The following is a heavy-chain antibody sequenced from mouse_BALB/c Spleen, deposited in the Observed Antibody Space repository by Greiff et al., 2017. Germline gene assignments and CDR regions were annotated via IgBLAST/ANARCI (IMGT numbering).Heavy chain of an antibody. Sequence: EVKVVESGGGLVKPGGSLKLSCAASGFAFSSYDMSWVRQTPEKRLEWVAYISSGGGSTYYPDTVKGRFTISRDNAKNTLYLQMSSLKSEDTAMYYCARHLLDYFDYWGQGTTLTVSS. D-gene: IGHD2-1*01. J-gene: IGHJ2*01. CDR3: ARHLLDYFDY. V-gene: IGHV5-12-1*01. CDR2: ISSGGGST. CDR1: GFAFSSYD.